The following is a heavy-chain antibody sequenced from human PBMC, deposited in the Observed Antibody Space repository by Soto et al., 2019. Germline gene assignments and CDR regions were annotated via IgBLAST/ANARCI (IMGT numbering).Heavy chain of an antibody. CDR1: GFTFSDST. Sequence: GGSLRLSCAASGFTFSDSTIHWVRQASGKGLEWVGRIRSKTNTYATAYGASVKGRFIISRDDSEDTAYLQMNSLKSEDTAVYYCAKDQYSGSPGKPDYWGQGTQVTVS. CDR2: IRSKTNTYAT. CDR3: AKDQYSGSPGKPDY. V-gene: IGHV3-73*01. J-gene: IGHJ4*02. D-gene: IGHD1-26*01.